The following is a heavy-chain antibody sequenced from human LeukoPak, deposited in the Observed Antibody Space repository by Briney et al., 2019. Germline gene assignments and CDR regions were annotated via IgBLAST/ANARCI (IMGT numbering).Heavy chain of an antibody. CDR3: ARERVAIT. D-gene: IGHD2-15*01. Sequence: SETLSLTCTVSGGSISSGSYYWSWIRQPAGKGLEWIGRIYTSGSTNYNPSLKSRVTISVDTSKNQFSLKLSSVTAADTAVYYCARERVAITWGQGTLVTVSS. CDR1: GGSISSGSYY. J-gene: IGHJ5*02. V-gene: IGHV4-61*02. CDR2: IYTSGST.